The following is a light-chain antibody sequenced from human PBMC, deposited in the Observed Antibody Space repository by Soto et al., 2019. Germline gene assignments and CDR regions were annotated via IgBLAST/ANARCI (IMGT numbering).Light chain of an antibody. V-gene: IGKV3-20*01. J-gene: IGKJ2*01. Sequence: EIVLTQSPGTLSLSPGERATLSCRASQSVSSSYLAWYQQTPGQAPRLLIYGASSRATGIPDRFSGSGSGTDFTLTISRLEPEDVEVYYWQQYGSSHTFGQGTKLEIK. CDR2: GAS. CDR3: QQYGSSHT. CDR1: QSVSSSY.